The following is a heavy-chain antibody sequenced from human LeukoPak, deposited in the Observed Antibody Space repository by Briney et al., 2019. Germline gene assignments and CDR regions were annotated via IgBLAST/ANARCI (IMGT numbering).Heavy chain of an antibody. CDR3: ARCIVGATDY. Sequence: GGSLRLSCAASGFTFNSNWMSWVRQAPGKGLEWVAIIKQDGSEKYYVDSVKGRFTISRDNAKKSLYVQMNSLRAEDTAVYYCARCIVGATDYWGQGTLVTVPS. V-gene: IGHV3-7*01. CDR1: GFTFNSNW. J-gene: IGHJ4*02. CDR2: IKQDGSEK. D-gene: IGHD1-26*01.